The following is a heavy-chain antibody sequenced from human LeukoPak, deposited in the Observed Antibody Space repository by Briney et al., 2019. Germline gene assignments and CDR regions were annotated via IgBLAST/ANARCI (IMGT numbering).Heavy chain of an antibody. Sequence: GGSLRLSCAASGFSFTNAWMSWVRQAPGKGLEWVGRIKSKTDGGTIDYAAPVKGRFTISRDDSKNTLFLQMNSLKIEDTAVYYCTTVTLRPVGLWGQGTLVTVSP. CDR1: GFSFTNAW. J-gene: IGHJ4*02. V-gene: IGHV3-15*05. D-gene: IGHD3-10*01. CDR3: TTVTLRPVGL. CDR2: IKSKTDGGTI.